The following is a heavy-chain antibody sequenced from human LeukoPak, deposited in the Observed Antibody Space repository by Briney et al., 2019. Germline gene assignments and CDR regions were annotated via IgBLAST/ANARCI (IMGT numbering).Heavy chain of an antibody. CDR2: ISGSGGST. CDR3: AKEFSSTALFYFDS. V-gene: IGHV3-23*01. CDR1: GFTFSSYA. Sequence: GGSLRLSCAASGFTFSSYAMTWVRQAPGKGLEWVSGISGSGGSTYYADSVKGRFTISRDNSKNTLYLQMNSLRADDTAVYYCAKEFSSTALFYFDSWGQGTLVTVSS. D-gene: IGHD2-21*01. J-gene: IGHJ4*02.